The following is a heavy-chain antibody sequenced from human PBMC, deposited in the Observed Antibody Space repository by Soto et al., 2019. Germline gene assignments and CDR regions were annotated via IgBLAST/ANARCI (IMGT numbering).Heavy chain of an antibody. Sequence: EVQLVESGGGLVQPGGSLRLSCGASGLAFSTSWMAWVRQAPGKGLEWVAGLNPDGSVKTYGDAVRGRVTISRDNAKNSVYLQMNSLRVEDTAIYYCARDPYFGAIDYWGRGTLVTVSP. D-gene: IGHD3-16*01. CDR3: ARDPYFGAIDY. J-gene: IGHJ4*02. CDR1: GLAFSTSW. CDR2: LNPDGSVK. V-gene: IGHV3-7*01.